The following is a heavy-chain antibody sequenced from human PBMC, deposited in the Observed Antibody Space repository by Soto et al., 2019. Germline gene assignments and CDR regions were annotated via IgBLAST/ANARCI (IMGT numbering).Heavy chain of an antibody. Sequence: SETLSLTCTVSGGSVRGSRYYWGWIRQTPGKGLEWIGYVYYSGNSNYNPSLKSRVTISVDTSKNQFSLKLSSVTAADTAVYYCARDLRVRGRQNNWFDPWGQGTLVTVSS. CDR2: VYYSGNS. CDR1: GGSVRGSRYY. J-gene: IGHJ5*02. CDR3: ARDLRVRGRQNNWFDP. D-gene: IGHD3-10*01. V-gene: IGHV4-61*01.